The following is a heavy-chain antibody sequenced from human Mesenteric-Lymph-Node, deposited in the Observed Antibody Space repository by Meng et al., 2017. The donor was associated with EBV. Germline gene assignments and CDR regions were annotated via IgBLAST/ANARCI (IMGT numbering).Heavy chain of an antibody. Sequence: QVHLQESGPGRAKPSGTLSLTCAVSGDSISSSKYWSWVRQPPGKGLEWIGEIYHDGDTNYNPSLTSRVTISLDTSKNQFSLNLNSVTAADTAVYYCARGGSSSGWHGHFDFWGQGTLVTVSS. V-gene: IGHV4-4*02. CDR3: ARGGSSSGWHGHFDF. D-gene: IGHD6-19*01. CDR1: GDSISSSKY. J-gene: IGHJ4*02. CDR2: IYHDGDT.